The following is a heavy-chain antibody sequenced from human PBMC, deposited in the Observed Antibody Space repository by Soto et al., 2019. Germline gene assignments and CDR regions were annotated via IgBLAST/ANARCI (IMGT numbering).Heavy chain of an antibody. CDR2: ISRDGRTT. CDR1: GFTVSSYG. CDR3: TGEVASGY. D-gene: IGHD2-8*02. Sequence: QVQLEESGGGVVQPGRSLRLSCAVSGFTVSSYGMHWVRQAPGKGLEWVAVISRDGRTTFYADSVKGRFTISKDNSRNTLFLEMNSLRDDDMAVYYCTGEVASGYWGQGHLVTVSS. J-gene: IGHJ4*02. V-gene: IGHV3-30*03.